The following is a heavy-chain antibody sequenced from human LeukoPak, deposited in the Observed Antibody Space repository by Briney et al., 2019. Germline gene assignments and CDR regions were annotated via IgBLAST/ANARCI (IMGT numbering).Heavy chain of an antibody. CDR2: IYSSGST. CDR1: GVSISSSSYY. D-gene: IGHD5-24*01. V-gene: IGHV4-39*01. CDR3: ARGRDGYNYDAFDI. Sequence: SETLSLTCNVSGVSISSSSYYWGWIRQPPGKGLEWIGSIYSSGSTYYNSSLKSRVTISIDTSKNQVSLKMSSVTAADTAVYYCARGRDGYNYDAFDIWGQGTMVTVSS. J-gene: IGHJ3*02.